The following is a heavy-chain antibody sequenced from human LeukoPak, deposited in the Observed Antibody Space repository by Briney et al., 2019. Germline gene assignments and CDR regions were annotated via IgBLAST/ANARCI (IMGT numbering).Heavy chain of an antibody. J-gene: IGHJ4*02. Sequence: GGSLRLSCVASGFTFSTYALSWVRQVPRKGLEWVANIKQGGGEIYYVDSVKGRFTISRDNAKNSLYLRMNSLRAEDTAIYYCTRVGYIDEGIDYWGQGTLVTVSS. CDR2: IKQGGGEI. CDR3: TRVGYIDEGIDY. V-gene: IGHV3-7*04. D-gene: IGHD5-24*01. CDR1: GFTFSTYA.